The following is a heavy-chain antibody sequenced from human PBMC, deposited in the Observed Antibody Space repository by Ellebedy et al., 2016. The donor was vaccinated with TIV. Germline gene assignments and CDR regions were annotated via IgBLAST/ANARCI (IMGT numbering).Heavy chain of an antibody. V-gene: IGHV3-9*01. CDR3: ARDLRITARDYYLDY. J-gene: IGHJ4*02. D-gene: IGHD6-6*01. Sequence: SLKISXAASGFTCDDYAMHWVRQAPGKGLEWVSGISWNSGTTDYADFVKGRFTISRDNAKNSLYLQMNRLRADDTAFYYCARDLRITARDYYLDYWGQGTLVTVSS. CDR2: ISWNSGTT. CDR1: GFTCDDYA.